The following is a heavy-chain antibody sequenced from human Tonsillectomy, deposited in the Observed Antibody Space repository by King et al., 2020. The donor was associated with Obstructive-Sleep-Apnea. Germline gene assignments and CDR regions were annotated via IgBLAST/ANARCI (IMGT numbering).Heavy chain of an antibody. CDR2: IIPILDIA. D-gene: IGHD3-22*01. V-gene: IGHV1-69*04. CDR1: GGIFSSYA. Sequence: QLVQSGAEVKKPGSSVKVSCKASGGIFSSYAISWVRQAPGQGLEWMGRIIPILDIANYAQKFQGRVTITADKSTSTAYMELSSLRSEDTAVYYCARDSLSDYYDSEEAEIYYFYGMDVWGQGTTVTVSS. CDR3: ARDSLSDYYDSEEAEIYYFYGMDV. J-gene: IGHJ6*02.